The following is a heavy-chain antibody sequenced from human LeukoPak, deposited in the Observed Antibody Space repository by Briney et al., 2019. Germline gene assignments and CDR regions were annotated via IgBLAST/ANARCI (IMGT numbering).Heavy chain of an antibody. V-gene: IGHV3-13*04. J-gene: IGHJ3*01. CDR3: ARGTVITGAFDV. D-gene: IGHD4-11*01. CDR2: IGTAGDT. Sequence: GGSLRLSCTASGFTFSSYDMHWVRQAAGKGLEWVSAIGTAGDTYFPGSVKGRFTISRENAKSSLYLQMNSLRDGDTAVYFYARGTVITGAFDVWGQGTMVTVSS. CDR1: GFTFSSYD.